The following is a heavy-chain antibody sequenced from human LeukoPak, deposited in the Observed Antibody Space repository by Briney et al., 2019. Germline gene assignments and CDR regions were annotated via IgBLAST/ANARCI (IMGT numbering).Heavy chain of an antibody. CDR2: FYTSGSP. CDR1: GGSISSYY. J-gene: IGHJ6*03. CDR3: ARTRRVAGLDYYYYYMDV. D-gene: IGHD6-13*01. V-gene: IGHV4-4*07. Sequence: SETLSLTCTVSGGSISSYYWSWIRKSAVKGLEWIGRFYTSGSPNYNPSLKSRVTMSVDTSKNQFSLRLSSVTAADTAVYYCARTRRVAGLDYYYYYMDVWGKGTTVTVSS.